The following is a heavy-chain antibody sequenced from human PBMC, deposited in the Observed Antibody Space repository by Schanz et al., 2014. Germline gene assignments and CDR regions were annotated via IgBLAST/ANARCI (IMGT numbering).Heavy chain of an antibody. CDR1: GFTFSSYA. J-gene: IGHJ6*02. V-gene: IGHV3-23*01. CDR3: ASLIGTTSAHFYGMDV. Sequence: EVQLLESGGGLVQPGGSLRLSCAVSGFTFSSYAMSWVRQPPGKGLEWVSAISGNGGSTYFADSVKGRFTISRDNSDNTLFLQMNSLRAEDTAVYFCASLIGTTSAHFYGMDVWGQGTTVTVSS. D-gene: IGHD1-7*01. CDR2: ISGNGGST.